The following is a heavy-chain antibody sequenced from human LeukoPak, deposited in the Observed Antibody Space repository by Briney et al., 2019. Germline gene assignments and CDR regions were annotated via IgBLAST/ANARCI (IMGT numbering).Heavy chain of an antibody. Sequence: GASVKVSCKASGYSFSNYAIHWVRQAPGQRFEWMGWIDAGNGDTRYSQKFQDRVTITRDTSATTAYIELRSLRSEDTAMYYCARGSLSDWPPDPWGQETLVTISS. D-gene: IGHD3-9*01. CDR2: IDAGNGDT. V-gene: IGHV1-3*01. J-gene: IGHJ5*02. CDR3: ARGSLSDWPPDP. CDR1: GYSFSNYA.